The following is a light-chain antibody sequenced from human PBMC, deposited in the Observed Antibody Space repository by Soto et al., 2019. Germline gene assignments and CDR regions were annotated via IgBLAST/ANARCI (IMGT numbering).Light chain of an antibody. CDR3: QQRSKWPST. V-gene: IGKV3-11*01. J-gene: IGKJ4*01. Sequence: EIVLTQSPVTLSLSPGERATLSCRASQSVSSYLAWYQQKPGQAPRLLIYDASKRATGIPATFSGSGSGTDFTLTISSREPEDFAVYYCQQRSKWPSTFGGGTKVEIK. CDR1: QSVSSY. CDR2: DAS.